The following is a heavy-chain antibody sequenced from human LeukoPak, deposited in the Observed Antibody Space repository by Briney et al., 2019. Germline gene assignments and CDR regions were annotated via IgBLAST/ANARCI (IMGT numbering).Heavy chain of an antibody. V-gene: IGHV4-31*03. D-gene: IGHD4-11*01. CDR2: IYYSGST. CDR3: ARGHDYSNYPGYGMDV. CDR1: GGSISSGGYY. Sequence: PSQTLSLTCTVSGGSISSGGYYWSWIRQHPGKGLEWIGYIYYSGSTCYNPSLKSRVTISVDTSKNQFSLKLSSVTAADTAVYYCARGHDYSNYPGYGMDVWGQGTTVTVSS. J-gene: IGHJ6*02.